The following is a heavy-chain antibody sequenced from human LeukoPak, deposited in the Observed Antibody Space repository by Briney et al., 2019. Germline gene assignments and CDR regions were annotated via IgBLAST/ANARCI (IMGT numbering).Heavy chain of an antibody. CDR2: IYYSGST. J-gene: IGHJ4*02. CDR3: ARGITGITATGSE. Sequence: SETLSLTCTVSGGSISSSSYYWGWIRQPPGKGLEWIGSIYYSGSTYYNPSLKSRITISVDTSKNQFSLKLSSVTAADTAVYYCARGITGITATGSEWGQGTLVTVSS. V-gene: IGHV4-39*07. D-gene: IGHD6-13*01. CDR1: GGSISSSSYY.